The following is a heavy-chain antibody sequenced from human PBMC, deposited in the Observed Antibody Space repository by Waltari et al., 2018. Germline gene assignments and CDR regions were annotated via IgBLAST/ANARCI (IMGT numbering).Heavy chain of an antibody. Sequence: QLQLQESGPRLVRPSETLSLICRVSGVSITSNRHYWAWIRQSPGQGLAWIGTVSSSGTTYISPSLKRRVSVSSDPSKNQVSLILGSVTAADMAVYYCATYIGASVGTAAFDVWGQGTMVTVSS. J-gene: IGHJ3*01. D-gene: IGHD5-12*01. CDR2: VSSSGTT. CDR3: ATYIGASVGTAAFDV. CDR1: GVSITSNRHY. V-gene: IGHV4-39*01.